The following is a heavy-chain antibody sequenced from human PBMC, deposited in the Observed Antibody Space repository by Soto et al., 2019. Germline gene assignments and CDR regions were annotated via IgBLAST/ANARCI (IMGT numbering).Heavy chain of an antibody. CDR3: ARQLRFLEWLLYADYYYGMDV. J-gene: IGHJ6*02. V-gene: IGHV1-8*01. D-gene: IGHD3-3*01. CDR1: GYTFTSYD. CDR2: MNPNSGNT. Sequence: GASVKVSCKASGYTFTSYDINWVRQATGQGLEWMGWMNPNSGNTGYAQKFQGRVTMTRNTSISTAYMELSSLRSEDTAVYYYARQLRFLEWLLYADYYYGMDVWGQGTTVTVSS.